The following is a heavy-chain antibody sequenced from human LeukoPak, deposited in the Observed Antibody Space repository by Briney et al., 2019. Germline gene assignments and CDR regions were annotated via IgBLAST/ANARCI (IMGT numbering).Heavy chain of an antibody. Sequence: EGSLRLSCGASGFTFRSYSMNWVRQTPGKGLEWVSYISSSSRIIYYADSVKGRFSVSRVDAKNSLFLQMNSLRDEDTAVYHCVRGWYDSSGYVSSPDGFDMWGQGTLVTVSS. CDR1: GFTFRSYS. CDR3: VRGWYDSSGYVSSPDGFDM. J-gene: IGHJ3*02. V-gene: IGHV3-48*02. CDR2: ISSSSRII. D-gene: IGHD3-22*01.